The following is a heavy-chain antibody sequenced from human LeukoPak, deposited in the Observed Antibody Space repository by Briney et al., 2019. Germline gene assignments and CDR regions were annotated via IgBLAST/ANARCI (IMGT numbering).Heavy chain of an antibody. V-gene: IGHV4-59*01. CDR1: GDSIDNYY. CDR3: ARDGKSTAFDH. D-gene: IGHD5/OR15-5a*01. J-gene: IGHJ4*02. CDR2: VSHSGGT. Sequence: SETLSLTCAVSGDSIDNYYWSWFRQTPGKGLEWFGYVSHSGGTNYNPSLKSRVSLSLDMSRNQSSLNLNSLTAADTAVYYCARDGKSTAFDHGGQGTRVTVSS.